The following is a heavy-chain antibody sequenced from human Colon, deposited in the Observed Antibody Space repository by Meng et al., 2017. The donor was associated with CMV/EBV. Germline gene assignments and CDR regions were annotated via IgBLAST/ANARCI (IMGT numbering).Heavy chain of an antibody. J-gene: IGHJ4*02. V-gene: IGHV4-39*07. CDR2: IYNSGST. D-gene: IGHD3-10*01. CDR3: ARGVLNFFDY. CDR1: GGSFTTNSYF. Sequence: LQLEGSGPGLVKPSETLSLTCSVSGGSFTTNSYFWAWIRQPPGKGLEYIGSIYNSGSTYYNASLKSRVTMSVDTSKNQFSLKLSSVTAADTAKYYCARGVLNFFDYWGQGTLVTVSS.